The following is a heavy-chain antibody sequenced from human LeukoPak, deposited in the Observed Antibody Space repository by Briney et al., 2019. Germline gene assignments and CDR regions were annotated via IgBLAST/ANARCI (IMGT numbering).Heavy chain of an antibody. D-gene: IGHD2-2*01. CDR2: IYYSGST. Sequence: SETLSLTCTVSGGSISSYYWSWIRQPPGKGLEWIGYIYYSGSTNYNPSLKSRVTISVDTSKNQFSLKLSSVTAADTAVYYCARYGGVVPAYYYMDVWGKGTTVTVSS. J-gene: IGHJ6*03. CDR1: GGSISSYY. CDR3: ARYGGVVPAYYYMDV. V-gene: IGHV4-59*01.